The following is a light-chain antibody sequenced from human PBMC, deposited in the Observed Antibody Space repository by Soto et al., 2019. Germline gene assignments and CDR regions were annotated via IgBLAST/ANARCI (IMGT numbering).Light chain of an antibody. J-gene: IGLJ2*01. CDR3: SSYAGSNTLV. CDR2: EVN. CDR1: SSDVGDYDY. Sequence: QSALTQPPSTSGSPGQSVTISCTGTSSDVGDYDYVSWYQQHPGKAPKLMIYEVNKRPSGVPDRFSGSKSGNTASLTVSGLQAEDEAGYHCSSYAGSNTLVFGGGTKLTVL. V-gene: IGLV2-8*01.